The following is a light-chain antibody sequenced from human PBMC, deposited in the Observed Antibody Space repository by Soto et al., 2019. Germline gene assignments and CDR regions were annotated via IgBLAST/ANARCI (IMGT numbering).Light chain of an antibody. V-gene: IGKV3-15*01. CDR3: QQYNNWTQP. J-gene: IGKJ1*01. CDR1: QSVSSN. CDR2: GAS. Sequence: IFIMQSTAPLSVSPGERPTLSRRAGQSVSSNLAWFQQKPGQARRLLIYGASTRDTGIPARFSGSGSGTEFTLTISSLQSEDFAVYHCQQYNNWTQPFGQGTKV.